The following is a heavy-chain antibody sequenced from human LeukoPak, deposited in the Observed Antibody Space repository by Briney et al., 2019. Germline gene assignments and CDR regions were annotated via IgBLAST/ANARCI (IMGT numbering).Heavy chain of an antibody. CDR2: IYHSGST. D-gene: IGHD4-17*01. CDR3: ARGVYGDYGLDWFDP. Sequence: PSETLSLTCAVSGVSISSSNWWSWVRQPPGKGLEWIGEIYHSGSTNYNPSLKSRVTISVDKSKNQFSLKLSSVTAADTAVYYCARGVYGDYGLDWFDPWGQGTLVTVSS. V-gene: IGHV4-4*02. CDR1: GVSISSSNW. J-gene: IGHJ5*02.